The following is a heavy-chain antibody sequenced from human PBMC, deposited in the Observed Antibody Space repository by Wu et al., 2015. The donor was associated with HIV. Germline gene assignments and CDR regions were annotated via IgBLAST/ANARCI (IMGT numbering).Heavy chain of an antibody. CDR1: GGTFKSFA. CDR3: ARDDILGTSFDY. CDR2: IIPLFGTT. V-gene: IGHV1-69*12. D-gene: IGHD2-21*01. Sequence: QVHLVQSGAEMKKPGSSVKVACKASGGTFKSFAISWVRQAPGRGLEWMGAIIPLFGTTNYAQKFQGRVTITADESTSTGYMELNSLKSDDTAVYYRARDDILGTSFDYWGQGTLVTVSS. J-gene: IGHJ4*02.